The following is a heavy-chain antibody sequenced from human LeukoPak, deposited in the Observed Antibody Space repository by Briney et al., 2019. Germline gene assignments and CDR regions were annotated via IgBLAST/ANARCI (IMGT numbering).Heavy chain of an antibody. Sequence: ASVKVSCKASGYTFTSYYIHWMRQAPGQGLEWMGVIDPSGGSRGFAQKFQGRVTVTRDTSTSTVYMELSSLRSEDTAVYYCANDDTAIGPFDYWGQGTLVTVSS. CDR3: ANDDTAIGPFDY. CDR1: GYTFTSYY. V-gene: IGHV1-46*01. J-gene: IGHJ4*02. D-gene: IGHD5-18*01. CDR2: IDPSGGSR.